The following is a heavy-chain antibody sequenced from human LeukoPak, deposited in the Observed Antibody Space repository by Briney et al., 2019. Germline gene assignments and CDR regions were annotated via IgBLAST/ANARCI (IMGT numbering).Heavy chain of an antibody. CDR3: ARDSDSSGHYYMDYFDY. CDR1: GFTFSSHN. D-gene: IGHD3-22*01. J-gene: IGHJ4*02. V-gene: IGHV3-48*01. Sequence: PGGSLRLSCAASGFTFSSHNMNWVRQAPGKGLEWISFINLKSDDIRYADSVEGRFIISRDNARNSLYLHMNSLRAEDTAVYYCARDSDSSGHYYMDYFDYWGQGALVTVSS. CDR2: INLKSDDI.